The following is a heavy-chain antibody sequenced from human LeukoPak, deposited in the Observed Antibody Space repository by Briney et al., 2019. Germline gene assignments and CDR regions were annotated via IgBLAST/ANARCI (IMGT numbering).Heavy chain of an antibody. D-gene: IGHD2-15*01. CDR2: IYHSGST. J-gene: IGHJ5*02. CDR3: ASASVLFVAHIDP. CDR1: GYSISSGYY. Sequence: SETLSLTCTVSGYSISSGYYWGWIRQPRGKGLEWIGIIYHSGSTYYNPSLKSRVTISVDTSKNQFSLKLSSATAADTAVYYCASASVLFVAHIDPWGQGTMVTVSS. V-gene: IGHV4-38-2*02.